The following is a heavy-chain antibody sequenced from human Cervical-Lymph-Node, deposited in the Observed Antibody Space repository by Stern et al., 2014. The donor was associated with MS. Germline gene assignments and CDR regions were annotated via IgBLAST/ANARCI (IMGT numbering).Heavy chain of an antibody. CDR2: IFYTGST. CDR1: GGSISSGGYY. CDR3: ARGGESVLYYFDH. D-gene: IGHD3-10*01. Sequence: MQLVESGPGLVKPSQTLSLTCTVSGGSISSGGYYWSWIRQHPGKGLEWIGYIFYTGSTFYNPSLKSRVATSVDTSKNQFSLKLSSVTAADTAVYYCARGGESVLYYFDHWGQGALVTVSS. J-gene: IGHJ4*02. V-gene: IGHV4-31*03.